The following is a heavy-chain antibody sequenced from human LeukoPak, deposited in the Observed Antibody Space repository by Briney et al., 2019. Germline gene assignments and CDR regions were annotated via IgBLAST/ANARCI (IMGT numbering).Heavy chain of an antibody. Sequence: PSETLSLTCTVSGDSISSADYSWSWIRQPPGKGLEWIGYIYYSGSTYYNPFLKSRVTISVDTSKNHFSLKLSSVTAADTAVYYCARVHSPKNSYGPQYYFDYWGQGTLVTVSS. J-gene: IGHJ4*02. V-gene: IGHV4-30-4*01. CDR2: IYYSGST. D-gene: IGHD5-18*01. CDR1: GDSISSADYS. CDR3: ARVHSPKNSYGPQYYFDY.